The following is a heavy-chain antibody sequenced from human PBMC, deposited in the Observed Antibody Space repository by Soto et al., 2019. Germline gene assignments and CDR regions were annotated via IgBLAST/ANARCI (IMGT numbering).Heavy chain of an antibody. CDR3: ARGFVYRNSDFWRYYCDY. V-gene: IGHV1-46*01. Sequence: ASVKVSCKAFGYSFTNYYMHWVRQVPGQGLEWMGMINPKIGSTSYTQKFRDRVTMTRDTSTSTVYMELSSLRSDDTAVYYCARGFVYRNSDFWRYYCDYWGQGTLVTVSS. CDR1: GYSFTNYY. J-gene: IGHJ4*02. D-gene: IGHD3-3*01. CDR2: INPKIGST.